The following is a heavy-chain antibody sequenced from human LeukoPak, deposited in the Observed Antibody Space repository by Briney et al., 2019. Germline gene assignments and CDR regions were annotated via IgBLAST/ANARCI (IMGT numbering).Heavy chain of an antibody. Sequence: PGGSLRLSCAASGFTFSDYYMSWIRQAPGKGREWVSYISSSGSTIYYADSVKGRFTISRDNAKNSLYLQMNSLKTEDTAVYYCTTGSLFGVDTHSEDYWGQGTLVTVSS. CDR1: GFTFSDYY. V-gene: IGHV3-11*01. J-gene: IGHJ4*02. D-gene: IGHD3-3*01. CDR3: TTGSLFGVDTHSEDY. CDR2: ISSSGSTI.